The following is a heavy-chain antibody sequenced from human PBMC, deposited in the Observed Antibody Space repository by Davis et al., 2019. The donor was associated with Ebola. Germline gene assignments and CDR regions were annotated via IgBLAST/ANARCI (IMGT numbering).Heavy chain of an antibody. Sequence: LSLTCAVSGFTFRNHAMAWVRQAPGKGLEWVSAIHGNGAGAFYADSVKGRFTISRDNSKNTLYLEMNSVRAEDTAIYYCAKDFTISTWGQGTLVTVSS. CDR2: IHGNGAGA. V-gene: IGHV3-23*01. CDR3: AKDFTIST. CDR1: GFTFRNHA. J-gene: IGHJ5*02. D-gene: IGHD3-3*01.